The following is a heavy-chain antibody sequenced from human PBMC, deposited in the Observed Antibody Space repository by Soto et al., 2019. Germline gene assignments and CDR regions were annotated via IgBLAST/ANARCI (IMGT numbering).Heavy chain of an antibody. V-gene: IGHV3-23*01. CDR3: AKRRGAGGHFDY. J-gene: IGHJ4*02. CDR2: VSIGGST. CDR1: GFTFSSYA. D-gene: IGHD2-15*01. Sequence: DVQLFESGGGLVQPEGSLRLSCAASGFTFSSYAMGWVRQGPGKGLEWVAVVSIGGSTHYADSVRSRFTISRDNSKNTLSLQMNSLTAEDTAVYFCAKRRGAGGHFDYWGQGALVTVSS.